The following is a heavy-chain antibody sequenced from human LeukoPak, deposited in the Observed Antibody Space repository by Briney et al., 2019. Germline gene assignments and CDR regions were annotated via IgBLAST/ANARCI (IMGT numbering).Heavy chain of an antibody. Sequence: PSETLSLTCAVYGGSFSGYYWSWIRQPPGKGLEWIGEINHSGSTNYNPSLKSRVTISVDTSKNQFSLKLSSVTAADTAVYYCARGPYELYISGWYEGPRRRLNWFDPWGQGTLVTVSS. V-gene: IGHV4-34*01. CDR1: GGSFSGYY. J-gene: IGHJ5*02. D-gene: IGHD6-19*01. CDR2: INHSGST. CDR3: ARGPYELYISGWYEGPRRRLNWFDP.